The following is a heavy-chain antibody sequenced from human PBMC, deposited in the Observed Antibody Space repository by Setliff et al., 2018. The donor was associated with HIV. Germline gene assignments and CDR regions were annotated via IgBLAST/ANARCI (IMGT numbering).Heavy chain of an antibody. CDR1: GFTLSIYS. Sequence: SLKISCAASGFTLSIYSMKWVRQAPGKGLEWVSYISSSSRTRYYGDSVKGRFTVSRDNAKNSLYLQMNSLRAEDTAVYYCARVANVLAHPLYYYYMDVWGKGTTVTVSS. V-gene: IGHV3-48*01. D-gene: IGHD2-8*01. CDR2: ISSSSRTR. CDR3: ARVANVLAHPLYYYYMDV. J-gene: IGHJ6*03.